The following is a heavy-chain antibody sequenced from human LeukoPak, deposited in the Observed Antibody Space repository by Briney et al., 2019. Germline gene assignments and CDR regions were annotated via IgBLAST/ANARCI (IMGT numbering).Heavy chain of an antibody. J-gene: IGHJ4*02. V-gene: IGHV4-59*01. Sequence: SETLSLTCTEPGGSISSYYWRCIWEPPGKGLECSGYIYYSGSTNYNPSLKSRVTISVDTSKNQFSLTLCSVTAADTAVYYCARVPLPYDILTGLTPIFDYWGQGTLVTVSS. CDR3: ARVPLPYDILTGLTPIFDY. CDR2: IYYSGST. CDR1: GGSISSYY. D-gene: IGHD3-9*01.